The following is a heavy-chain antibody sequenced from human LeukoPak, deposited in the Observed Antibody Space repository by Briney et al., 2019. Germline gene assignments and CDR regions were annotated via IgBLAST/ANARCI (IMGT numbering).Heavy chain of an antibody. CDR3: AELGITMIGGV. CDR2: ISNDGTI. CDR1: GFSVSTNY. Sequence: GGSLRLSCAASGFSVSTNYMIWVRQAPGMGLECVSIISNDGTIYYADSVKGRFTISRDNAKNSLYLQMNSLRAEDTAVYYCAELGITMIGGVWGKGTTVTISS. V-gene: IGHV3-69-1*02. J-gene: IGHJ6*04. D-gene: IGHD3-10*02.